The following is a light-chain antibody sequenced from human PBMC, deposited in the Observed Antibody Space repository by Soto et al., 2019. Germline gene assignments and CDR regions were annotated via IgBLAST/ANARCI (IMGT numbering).Light chain of an antibody. CDR3: CSYAGSSTWV. CDR2: EGS. V-gene: IGLV2-23*01. CDR1: SSDVGSYNL. Sequence: QSVLTQPASVSGSPGQSITISCTGTSSDVGSYNLVSWYQQHPGKAPKLMIYEGSKRPSGVSNRFSGSKSGNTASLTISGHQAEDEADYYCCSYAGSSTWVFGRGTKLIVL. J-gene: IGLJ3*02.